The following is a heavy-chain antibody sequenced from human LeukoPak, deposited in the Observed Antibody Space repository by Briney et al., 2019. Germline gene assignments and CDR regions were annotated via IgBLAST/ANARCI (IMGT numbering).Heavy chain of an antibody. CDR1: GFTFSSYS. CDR3: ARDFPDSSGSEGPDY. Sequence: PGGSLRLSCAASGFTFSSYSMNWVRQAPGKGLEWVSSISSSSSYIYYADSVKGRFTISRDNAKNSLYLQMNSLRAEDTAVYYCARDFPDSSGSEGPDYWGQGTLVTVSS. J-gene: IGHJ4*02. V-gene: IGHV3-21*01. D-gene: IGHD3-22*01. CDR2: ISSSSSYI.